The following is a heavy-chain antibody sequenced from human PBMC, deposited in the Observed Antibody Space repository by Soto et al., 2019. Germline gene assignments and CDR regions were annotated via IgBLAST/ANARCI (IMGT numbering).Heavy chain of an antibody. CDR2: ISNSGSTI. Sequence: LRLSCAASGFAFSSYEMIWVRQAPGKGLEWASYISNSGSTIYYADSVKGRFTISRDNAKNSLYLQMNSLRAEDTAVYYCARLMTTVTFSFDYWGQGTLVTSPQ. CDR1: GFAFSSYE. V-gene: IGHV3-48*03. J-gene: IGHJ4*02. D-gene: IGHD4-4*01. CDR3: ARLMTTVTFSFDY.